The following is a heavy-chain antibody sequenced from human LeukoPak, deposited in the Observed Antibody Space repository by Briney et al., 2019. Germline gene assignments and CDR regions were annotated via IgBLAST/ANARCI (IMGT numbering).Heavy chain of an antibody. V-gene: IGHV1-8*03. CDR3: ARAPGLGYFDWLVWFDP. Sequence: GASVKVSCKASGYTFTSYDINWVRQATGQGLEWMGWMNPNSGNTGYAQKFQGRGTITRNTSISTAYMELSSLRSEDTAVYYCARAPGLGYFDWLVWFDPWGQGTLVTVSS. CDR2: MNPNSGNT. D-gene: IGHD3-9*01. CDR1: GYTFTSYD. J-gene: IGHJ5*02.